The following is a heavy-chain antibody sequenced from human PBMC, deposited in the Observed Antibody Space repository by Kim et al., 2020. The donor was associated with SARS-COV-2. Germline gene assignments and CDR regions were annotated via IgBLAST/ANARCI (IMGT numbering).Heavy chain of an antibody. D-gene: IGHD5-18*01. CDR2: ISGSGGST. Sequence: GGSLRLSCAASGFTFSSYAMSWVRQAPGKGLEWVSAISGSGGSTYYADSVKGRFTISRDNSKNTLYLQMNSLRAEDTAVYYCAKGGSYGYGRNYPFDYWGQGTLVTVSS. CDR1: GFTFSSYA. V-gene: IGHV3-23*01. J-gene: IGHJ4*02. CDR3: AKGGSYGYGRNYPFDY.